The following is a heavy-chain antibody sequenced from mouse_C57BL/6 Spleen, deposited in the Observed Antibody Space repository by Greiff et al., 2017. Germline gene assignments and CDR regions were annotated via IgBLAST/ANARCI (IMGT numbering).Heavy chain of an antibody. D-gene: IGHD1-1*01. CDR3: ARDKGYGSTLDY. Sequence: DVMLVESGGGLVKPGGSLKLSCAASGFTFSSYAMSWVRQTPEKRLEWVATISDGGSYTYYPDNVKGRFTISRDKAKNNLYLQMSHLKYEDTAMYYCARDKGYGSTLDYWGQGTTLTVSS. CDR2: ISDGGSYT. V-gene: IGHV5-4*01. J-gene: IGHJ2*01. CDR1: GFTFSSYA.